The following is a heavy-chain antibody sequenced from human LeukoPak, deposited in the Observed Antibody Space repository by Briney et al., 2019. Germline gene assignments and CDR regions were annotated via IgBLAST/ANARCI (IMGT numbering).Heavy chain of an antibody. Sequence: GSSVKVSCKASGGTFSSYAISWVRQAPGQGLEWMGGIIPIFGTANYAQKFQGRVTITTDGSTSTAYMELSSLRSEDTAVYYCARGSENRFLEWLLSRWGQGTLVTVSS. J-gene: IGHJ4*02. CDR2: IIPIFGTA. CDR1: GGTFSSYA. D-gene: IGHD3-3*01. V-gene: IGHV1-69*05. CDR3: ARGSENRFLEWLLSR.